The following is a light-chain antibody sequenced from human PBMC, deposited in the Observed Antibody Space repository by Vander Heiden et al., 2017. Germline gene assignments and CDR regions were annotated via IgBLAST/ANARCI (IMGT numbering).Light chain of an antibody. Sequence: QSVLTQPPSVSGAPGQRVTISCTGSSSNIGAGYDVHWYQQVAGTAPKLLIYVNNNRPSGVPDRFSGSKFGTSASLAITGLQAEDEADYYCQSYDSSLSGPVFGGGTKLTVL. J-gene: IGLJ3*02. V-gene: IGLV1-40*01. CDR1: SSNIGAGYD. CDR2: VNN. CDR3: QSYDSSLSGPV.